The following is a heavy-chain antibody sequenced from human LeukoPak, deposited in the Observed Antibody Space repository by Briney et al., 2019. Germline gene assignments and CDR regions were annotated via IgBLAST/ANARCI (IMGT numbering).Heavy chain of an antibody. Sequence: GGSLRLSCTASGFIFSNYDMHWVRQAPGKELEWISYISSGSGTIHYAHSVKGRFTISRDNDKNSLYLQMNSLRAEDTAVYYCARDPAGAGIYYDYWGQGTLVTVSS. V-gene: IGHV3-48*01. D-gene: IGHD6-19*01. CDR2: ISSGSGTI. CDR1: GFIFSNYD. J-gene: IGHJ4*02. CDR3: ARDPAGAGIYYDY.